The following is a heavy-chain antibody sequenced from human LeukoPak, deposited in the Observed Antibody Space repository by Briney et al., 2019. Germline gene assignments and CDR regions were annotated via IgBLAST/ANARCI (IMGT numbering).Heavy chain of an antibody. D-gene: IGHD3-10*01. CDR1: GVPLCRHF. CDR2: IYSSGST. J-gene: IGHJ3*02. V-gene: IGHV4-59*08. CDR3: ARPMIRGVIVPFDI. Sequence: SETLSLTCTLSGVPLCRHFWICIREPRGQGLGEFGYIYSSGSTNYNPSLKSRVTISVDTSKNQFSLKLSSVTAADTAVYYCARPMIRGVIVPFDIWGKGTMVTVSS.